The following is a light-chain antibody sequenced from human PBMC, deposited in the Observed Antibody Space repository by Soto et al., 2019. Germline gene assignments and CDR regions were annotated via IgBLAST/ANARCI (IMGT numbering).Light chain of an antibody. V-gene: IGKV3-15*01. J-gene: IGKJ4*01. CDR1: QAINSN. CDR2: SAS. Sequence: EIVMTQSPATLSVSPGERATLSCRASQAINSNLAWYQQNPGQATRLVIYSASTRATGIPARFSGSGSGTEFTLTISSLQSEEFAVYYCQQYKTWHSLTFGGGTRVEIK. CDR3: QQYKTWHSLT.